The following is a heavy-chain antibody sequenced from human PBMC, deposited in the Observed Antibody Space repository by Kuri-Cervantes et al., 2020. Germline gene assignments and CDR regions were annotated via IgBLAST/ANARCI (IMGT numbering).Heavy chain of an antibody. D-gene: IGHD2-21*02. Sequence: SETLSLTCAVYGGSFSGYYWSWIRQPPGKGLEWIGEINHSGSTYYNPSLKSRVTISLDKSQNLFSLEVTSVTAADTALYYCARISPVGTAPFFDFWGQGTLVTVSS. CDR3: ARISPVGTAPFFDF. CDR2: INHSGST. V-gene: IGHV4-34*01. J-gene: IGHJ4*02. CDR1: GGSFSGYY.